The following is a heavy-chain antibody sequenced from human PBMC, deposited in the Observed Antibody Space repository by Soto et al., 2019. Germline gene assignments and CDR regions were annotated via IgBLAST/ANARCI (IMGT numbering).Heavy chain of an antibody. J-gene: IGHJ4*02. CDR2: IYYSGRT. Sequence: QLQLQESGPGLVKPSETLSLTCTVSGGSISSVSYNWGWIRQPPGKGLECIGSIYYSGRTYYNPSLKSRVSISVDTSKNQCSLRLSSVTAADTAVYYCARHERETYYYDSSGYPPDYWGQGTLVTVSS. D-gene: IGHD3-22*01. CDR3: ARHERETYYYDSSGYPPDY. CDR1: GGSISSVSYN. V-gene: IGHV4-39*01.